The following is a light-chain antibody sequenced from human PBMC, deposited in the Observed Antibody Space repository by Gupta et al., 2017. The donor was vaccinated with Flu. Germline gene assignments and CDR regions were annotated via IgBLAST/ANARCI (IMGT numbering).Light chain of an antibody. Sequence: DIQMTQSPSSLSVSVGDRVTITCRASQSISSYLNWYQQKPGKAPKLLIYAASSLQSGVPSRFSGSGSGTDFTLTISSLQPEDFATYYCQQSYSNPRSFGQGTKLEIK. V-gene: IGKV1-39*01. CDR2: AAS. CDR1: QSISSY. CDR3: QQSYSNPRS. J-gene: IGKJ2*03.